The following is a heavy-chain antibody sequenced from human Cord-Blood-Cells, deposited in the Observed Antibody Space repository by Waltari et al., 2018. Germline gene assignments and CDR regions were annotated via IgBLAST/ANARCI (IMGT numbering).Heavy chain of an antibody. Sequence: QVQLVQSGADVKKPGSSVKVSCKASGGTYSSYAISGVLQAPGQGLEWMGGIIPILGRANYAQKFQCRVTITADKSTSTAYMELSSLRSEYTAVYYCARPSRRWLQFFDYWGQGTLVTVSS. V-gene: IGHV1-69*10. D-gene: IGHD5-12*01. CDR1: GGTYSSYA. CDR2: IIPILGRA. J-gene: IGHJ4*02. CDR3: ARPSRRWLQFFDY.